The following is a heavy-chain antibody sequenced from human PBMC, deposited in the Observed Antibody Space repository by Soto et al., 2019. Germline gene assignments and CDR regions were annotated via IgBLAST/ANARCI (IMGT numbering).Heavy chain of an antibody. CDR1: GFTFRTSA. J-gene: IGHJ4*02. D-gene: IGHD6-19*01. Sequence: EVQLLESGGGLVQPGGSLRLSCAASGFTFRTSAMSWVRQAPGKGLEWVSAINFSGTSTYYADSVKGRFTISRDNSKNTLYLQMNSLRAEDTAVYYCAKDPVWMAVAGSIFDNWGQGTLVTVSS. V-gene: IGHV3-23*01. CDR3: AKDPVWMAVAGSIFDN. CDR2: INFSGTST.